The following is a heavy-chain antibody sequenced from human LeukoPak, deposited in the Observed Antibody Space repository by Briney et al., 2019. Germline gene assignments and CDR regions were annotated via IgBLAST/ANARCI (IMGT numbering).Heavy chain of an antibody. D-gene: IGHD6-6*01. CDR1: GGSINSSSYN. CDR3: ARRYSSSSQIAFDI. Sequence: SETLSLTCTVSGGSINSSSYNWGWIRQPPGKGLEWIGSISYSVSTYYNPSLKSRVTISVDTSKNQFSLKLSSVTAADTAVYYCARRYSSSSQIAFDIWGQGTMVTVSS. J-gene: IGHJ3*02. V-gene: IGHV4-39*07. CDR2: ISYSVST.